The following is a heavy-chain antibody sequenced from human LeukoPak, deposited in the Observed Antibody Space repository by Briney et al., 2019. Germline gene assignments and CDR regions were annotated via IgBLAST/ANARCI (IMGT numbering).Heavy chain of an antibody. CDR2: ISAYNGNT. V-gene: IGHV1-18*01. D-gene: IGHD5-18*01. CDR3: ARWVVDTAMVPSYYYYMDV. J-gene: IGHJ6*03. CDR1: GYTFTSYG. Sequence: ASVKVSYKASGYTFTSYGISWVRQAPGQGLEWMGWISAYNGNTNYAQKLQGRATMTTDTSTSTAYMELRSLRSDDTAVYYCARWVVDTAMVPSYYYYMDVWGKGTTVTVSS.